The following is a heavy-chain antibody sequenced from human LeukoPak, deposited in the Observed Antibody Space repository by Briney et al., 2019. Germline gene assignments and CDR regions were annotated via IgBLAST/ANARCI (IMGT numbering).Heavy chain of an antibody. D-gene: IGHD2-2*01. CDR3: ARGPGYCSSTSCYGRGDAFDI. V-gene: IGHV1-18*01. J-gene: IGHJ3*02. Sequence: ASVTVSFQASGYTFTSYGNSWVRQAPGQGLEWMGWISAYNGDTNYAQKLQGRVTMTTDTSTSTAYMELRRLRSDDTAVYYCARGPGYCSSTSCYGRGDAFDIWGQGTMVTVSS. CDR1: GYTFTSYG. CDR2: ISAYNGDT.